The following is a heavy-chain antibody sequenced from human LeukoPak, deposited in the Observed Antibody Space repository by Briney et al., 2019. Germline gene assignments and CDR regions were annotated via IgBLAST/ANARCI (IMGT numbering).Heavy chain of an antibody. CDR3: ARSYSSGYDY. J-gene: IGHJ4*02. CDR1: GFTFSSYA. CDR2: ISYDGSNK. D-gene: IGHD3-22*01. Sequence: GGSLRLSCAASGFTFSSYAMHWVRQAPGKGLEWVAVISYDGSNKYYADSVKGRFTISRDNSKNTLYLQMNSLRAEDTAVYYCARSYSSGYDYWGQGTLVTVSS. V-gene: IGHV3-30*14.